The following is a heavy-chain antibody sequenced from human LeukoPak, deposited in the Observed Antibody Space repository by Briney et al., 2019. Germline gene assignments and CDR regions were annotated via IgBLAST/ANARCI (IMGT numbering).Heavy chain of an antibody. J-gene: IGHJ4*02. CDR3: ARDPGIAAAGY. Sequence: GASVKVSCKASGCTFTSYYMHWVRQAPGQGLEWMGIINPSGGSTSYAQKFQGRVTMTRDTSTSTVYMELSSLRSEDTAVYYCARDPGIAAAGYWGQGTLVTVSS. CDR2: INPSGGST. D-gene: IGHD6-13*01. CDR1: GCTFTSYY. V-gene: IGHV1-46*01.